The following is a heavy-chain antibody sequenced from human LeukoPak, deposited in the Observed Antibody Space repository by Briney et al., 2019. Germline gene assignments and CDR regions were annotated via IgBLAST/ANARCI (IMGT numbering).Heavy chain of an antibody. CDR2: IKQDGTEK. V-gene: IGHV3-7*03. CDR1: GFTSSEYW. D-gene: IGHD3/OR15-3a*01. J-gene: IGHJ4*02. Sequence: GGSLRLSCVASGFTSSEYWMTWVRHAPGKGLEWVANIKQDGTEKHYVDSVKDRFTFSRDNTDNSMYLQMNSLRVEDTAVYFCAGGAGWTAEDWGQGTQVTVSS. CDR3: AGGAGWTAED.